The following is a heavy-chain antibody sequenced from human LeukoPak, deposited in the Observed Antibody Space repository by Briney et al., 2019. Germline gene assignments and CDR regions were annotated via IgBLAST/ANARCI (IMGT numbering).Heavy chain of an antibody. V-gene: IGHV3-30*02. D-gene: IGHD6-13*01. CDR3: ARAPSSSNLLVFDF. CDR1: GFTFSSYG. J-gene: IGHJ4*02. Sequence: PGGSLRLSCAASGFTFSSYGMHWVRQAPGKGLEWAAFIRYDGSNKYYADSVKGRFTISRDNAKNSLYLQMNSLRAEDTALYYCARAPSSSNLLVFDFWGQGTLVTVSS. CDR2: IRYDGSNK.